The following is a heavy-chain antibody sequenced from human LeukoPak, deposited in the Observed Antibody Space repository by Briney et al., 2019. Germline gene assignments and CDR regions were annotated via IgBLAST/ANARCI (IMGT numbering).Heavy chain of an antibody. CDR2: IIPILGIA. D-gene: IGHD3-22*01. J-gene: IGHJ3*02. Sequence: SVKVSCKASGGTFSSYAISWVRQAPGQGLEWMGRIIPILGIANYAQKFQGRVTITADKSTSTAYMELSSLRSEDTAVYYCATSRGSSGYYRDAFDIWGQGTMVTVSS. V-gene: IGHV1-69*04. CDR1: GGTFSSYA. CDR3: ATSRGSSGYYRDAFDI.